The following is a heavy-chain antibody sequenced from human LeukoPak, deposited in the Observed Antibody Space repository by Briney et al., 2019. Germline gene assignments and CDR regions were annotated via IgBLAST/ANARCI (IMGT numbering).Heavy chain of an antibody. CDR2: ISYDGSNK. J-gene: IGHJ4*02. D-gene: IGHD2-15*01. CDR3: AKDNRYCSGGSCLG. V-gene: IGHV3-30*18. CDR1: GFTFSSYG. Sequence: GGSLRLSCAASGFTFSSYGMHWVRQAPGKGLEWVAVISYDGSNKYYADSVKGRFTISRDNSKNTLYLQMNSLRAEDTAVYYCAKDNRYCSGGSCLGWGQGTLVTVSS.